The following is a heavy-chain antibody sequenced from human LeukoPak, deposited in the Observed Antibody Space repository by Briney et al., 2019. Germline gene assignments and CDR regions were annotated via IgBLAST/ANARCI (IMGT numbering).Heavy chain of an antibody. D-gene: IGHD3-10*01. V-gene: IGHV1-2*02. CDR2: INPNSGGT. CDR1: GYTFTGYY. J-gene: IGHJ4*02. CDR3: ARAWGASGFDY. Sequence: GASVKVSCKASGYTFTGYYMHWVRQAPGQGVEWMGWINPNSGGTNYAQKLQGRVTMTTDTSTSTAYMELRSLRSDDTAVYYCARAWGASGFDYWGQGTLVTVSS.